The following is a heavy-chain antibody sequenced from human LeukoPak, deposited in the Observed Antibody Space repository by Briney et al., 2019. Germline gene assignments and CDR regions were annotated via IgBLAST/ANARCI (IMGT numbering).Heavy chain of an antibody. CDR1: GFTFSSYW. V-gene: IGHV3-74*01. D-gene: IGHD1-1*01. J-gene: IGHJ4*02. CDR3: ARGPRRGSNDFDY. Sequence: PGGSLRLSCAASGFTFSSYWMHWVRQAPGKGLVWVSRINSDGSSTSYADSVKGRFTISRDNAKNTLYLQMNSLRAEDTAVYYCARGPRRGSNDFDYWGQGTLVTVSS. CDR2: INSDGSST.